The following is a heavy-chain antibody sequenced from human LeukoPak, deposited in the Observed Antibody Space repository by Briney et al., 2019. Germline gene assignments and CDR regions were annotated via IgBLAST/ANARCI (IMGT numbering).Heavy chain of an antibody. D-gene: IGHD3-10*01. Sequence: ASVKVSCKASGYTFTCYYMHWVRQAPGQGLEWMGRINPNSGGTNYAQKFQGRVTMTRDTSISTAYMELSRLRSDDTAVYYCASGLYGSGSSGYWGQGTLVTVSS. CDR2: INPNSGGT. CDR1: GYTFTCYY. J-gene: IGHJ4*02. V-gene: IGHV1-2*06. CDR3: ASGLYGSGSSGY.